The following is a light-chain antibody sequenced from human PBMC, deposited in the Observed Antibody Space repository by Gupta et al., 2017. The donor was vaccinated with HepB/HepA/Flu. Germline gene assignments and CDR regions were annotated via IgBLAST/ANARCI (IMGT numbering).Light chain of an antibody. J-gene: IGKJ4*01. CDR3: QQEDSSPLT. CDR1: QSSLYSANNKNY. Sequence: DIVMTQSPDSLAVSLGERATINCMSSQSSLYSANNKNYLAWYQQKTGQPPKLLIYWASSRESGVPDRFSGRGSGTEFTLTISSLQAEDVATYYCQQEDSSPLTFGGGTKVEIK. V-gene: IGKV4-1*01. CDR2: WAS.